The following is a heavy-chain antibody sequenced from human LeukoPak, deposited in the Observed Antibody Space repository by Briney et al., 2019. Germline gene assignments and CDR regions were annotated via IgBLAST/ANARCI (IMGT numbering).Heavy chain of an antibody. CDR1: GFTFSSYW. CDR2: IQTDGGST. D-gene: IGHD3-10*01. V-gene: IGHV3-74*01. J-gene: IGHJ4*02. CDR3: ARDGWRGGSYYMDD. Sequence: GGSLRLSCAASGFTFSSYWMHWVRQAPGKGLVWVSRIQTDGGSTRYADAVKGRFTISRDNAKNTLYLQMNSLRAEDTAVYYCARDGWRGGSYYMDDWGQGTLVTVSS.